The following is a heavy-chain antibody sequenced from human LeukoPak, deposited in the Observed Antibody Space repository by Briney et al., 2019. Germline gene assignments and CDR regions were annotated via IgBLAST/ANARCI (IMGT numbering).Heavy chain of an antibody. V-gene: IGHV3-48*03. CDR3: AREKPELDY. J-gene: IGHJ4*02. CDR1: EFTFSSYE. CDR2: ISSSGSTI. Sequence: GGSLRLSCAASEFTFSSYEMNWVRQAPGKGLEWVSYISSSGSTIYYADSVKGRFTISRDNAKNSLYLQMKSLRVEDTAVYYCAREKPELDYWGQGTLVTVSS.